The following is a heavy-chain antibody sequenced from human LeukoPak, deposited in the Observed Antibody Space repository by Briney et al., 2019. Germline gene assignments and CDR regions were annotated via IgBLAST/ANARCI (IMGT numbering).Heavy chain of an antibody. CDR2: INHSGST. J-gene: IGHJ6*03. Sequence: SETLSLTCAVYGGSFSGYYWSWIRQPPGKGLEWIGEINHSGSTNYNPSLKSRVTISVDTSKNQFSLKLSSVTAADTAVYYCASVRGVIRSYYYYMDVWGKGTTVTISS. V-gene: IGHV4-34*01. CDR3: ASVRGVIRSYYYYMDV. D-gene: IGHD3-10*02. CDR1: GGSFSGYY.